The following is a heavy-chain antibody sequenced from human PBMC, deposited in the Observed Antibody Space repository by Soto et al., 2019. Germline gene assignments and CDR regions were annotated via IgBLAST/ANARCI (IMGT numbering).Heavy chain of an antibody. CDR2: IYHSGST. CDR1: AGSISSTNW. D-gene: IGHD3-22*01. CDR3: ARGEYYYDSSGYYHSSPYFDY. Sequence: PSETLSLTCAVSAGSISSTNWWSWVRQPPGKGREWIGEIYHSGSTNYNPSLKSRVTISVDKSNNQFSLKLSSVTAADTAVYYCARGEYYYDSSGYYHSSPYFDYWGQGTLVTVSS. J-gene: IGHJ4*02. V-gene: IGHV4-4*02.